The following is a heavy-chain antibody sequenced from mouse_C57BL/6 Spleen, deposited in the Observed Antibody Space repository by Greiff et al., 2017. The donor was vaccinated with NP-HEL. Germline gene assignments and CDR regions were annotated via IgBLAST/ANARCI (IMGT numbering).Heavy chain of an antibody. CDR2: INPGSGGT. V-gene: IGHV1-54*01. J-gene: IGHJ2*01. Sequence: QVQLQQSGAELVRPGTSVKVSCKASGYAFTNYLIEWVKQRPGQGLEWIGVINPGSGGTNYNEQFKGKATLTADKSSSTAYMQLSSLTSEDSAVYCCARKHYYGSSYIDYWGQGTTLTVSS. D-gene: IGHD1-1*01. CDR3: ARKHYYGSSYIDY. CDR1: GYAFTNYL.